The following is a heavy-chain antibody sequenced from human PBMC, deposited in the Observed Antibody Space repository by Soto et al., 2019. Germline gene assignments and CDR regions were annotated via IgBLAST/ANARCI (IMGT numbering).Heavy chain of an antibody. CDR2: IDPSDSYT. CDR1: GYSFTSYW. CDR3: ARQIDCSSTSCHYYYGMDV. Sequence: GESLKISCKGSGYSFTSYWISWVRQMPGKGLEWMGRIDPSDSYTNYSPSFQGHVTISADKSISTAYLQWSSLKASDTAMYYCARQIDCSSTSCHYYYGMDVWGRGTTVTVSS. J-gene: IGHJ6*02. V-gene: IGHV5-10-1*01. D-gene: IGHD2-2*01.